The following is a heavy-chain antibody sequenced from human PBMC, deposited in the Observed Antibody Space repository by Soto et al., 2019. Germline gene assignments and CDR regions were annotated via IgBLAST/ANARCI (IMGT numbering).Heavy chain of an antibody. J-gene: IGHJ6*02. CDR1: GGSISSGDYY. V-gene: IGHV4-30-4*01. CDR2: IYYSGST. CDR3: ARVGGSSSPYYYYGMAV. D-gene: IGHD6-6*01. Sequence: SETLSLTCTVSGGSISSGDYYWSWIRQPPGKGLEWIGYIYYSGSTYYNPSLKSRVTISVDTSKNQFSLKLSSVTAADTAVYYCARVGGSSSPYYYYGMAVWGQGTTVTVSS.